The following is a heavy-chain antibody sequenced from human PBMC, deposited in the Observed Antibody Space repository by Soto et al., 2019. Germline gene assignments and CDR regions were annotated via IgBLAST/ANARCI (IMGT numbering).Heavy chain of an antibody. V-gene: IGHV2-5*02. CDR2: IYWDDDK. CDR1: GFSLSASGVG. Sequence: QITLKESGPPLVKPTQTLTLTCTLSGFSLSASGVGVGWIRQPPGKALEWLALIYWDDDKRYNTSLKTRLTINKGTSKYQVVLTMTNIDPVDTATYLCACAQHGAYRAIFFWYFDLWGRGTLVTLTS. D-gene: IGHD4-17*01. CDR3: ACAQHGAYRAIFFWYFDL. J-gene: IGHJ2*01.